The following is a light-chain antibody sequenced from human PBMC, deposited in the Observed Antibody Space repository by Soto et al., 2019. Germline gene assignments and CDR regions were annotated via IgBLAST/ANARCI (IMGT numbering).Light chain of an antibody. CDR2: LGS. Sequence: DIVMTQSPLSLPVTPGEPASISCRSSQSLLHSNGYNYLDWYLQKPGQSPQLLIYLGSNRASGVPDRFSGSGSGTDFTLKISRVEAADVGVYCCMQALQTPPKLTFGGGTKVEIK. CDR3: MQALQTPPKLT. J-gene: IGKJ4*01. V-gene: IGKV2-28*01. CDR1: QSLLHSNGYNY.